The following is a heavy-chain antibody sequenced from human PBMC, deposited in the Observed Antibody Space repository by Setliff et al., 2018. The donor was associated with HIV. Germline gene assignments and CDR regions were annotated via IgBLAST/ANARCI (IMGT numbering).Heavy chain of an antibody. J-gene: IGHJ4*02. D-gene: IGHD5-12*01. Sequence: SETLSLTCSVSGVSISRYYWSWIRHSPGKGLEWIGIIFPGGATNYNPSLTSRVTISVDTSKNHLFLKLTSVTTADTAVYFCAKSSPSIGYITDCWGQGAPVTVSS. CDR1: GVSISRYY. CDR2: IFPGGAT. CDR3: AKSSPSIGYITDC. V-gene: IGHV4-59*01.